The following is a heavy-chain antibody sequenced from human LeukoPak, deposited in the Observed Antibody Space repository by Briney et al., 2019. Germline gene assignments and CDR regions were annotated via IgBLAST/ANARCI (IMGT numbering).Heavy chain of an antibody. CDR3: ARSQAVTNYFDY. Sequence: SETLSLTCTVSGGSISSSSYYWGWVRQPPGKGLGWIGSIYYSGSTYYNPSLKSRVTISVDTSKNQFSLKLSSVTAADTAVYYCARSQAVTNYFDYWGQGTLVTVSS. D-gene: IGHD4-17*01. CDR2: IYYSGST. CDR1: GGSISSSSYY. J-gene: IGHJ4*02. V-gene: IGHV4-39*01.